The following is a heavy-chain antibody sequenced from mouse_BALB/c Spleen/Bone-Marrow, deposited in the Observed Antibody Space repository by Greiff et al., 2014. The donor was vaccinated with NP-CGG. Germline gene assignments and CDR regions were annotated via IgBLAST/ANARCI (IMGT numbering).Heavy chain of an antibody. CDR3: ARYYYGYYFDY. CDR1: GFNIKDTY. CDR2: IDPANGNT. V-gene: IGHV14-3*02. J-gene: IGHJ2*01. Sequence: DVQLQESGAELVKPGASVKLSCTASGFNIKDTYMHWVKQRPEQGLEWIGRIDPANGNTKYDPKFQGKATITADTSSNTAYLRLSSLTSEDTAVYYCARYYYGYYFDYWGQGTTLTVSS. D-gene: IGHD1-1*01.